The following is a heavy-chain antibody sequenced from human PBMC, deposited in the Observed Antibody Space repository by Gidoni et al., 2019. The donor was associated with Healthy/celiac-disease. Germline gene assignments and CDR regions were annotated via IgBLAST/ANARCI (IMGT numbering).Heavy chain of an antibody. D-gene: IGHD6-19*01. V-gene: IGHV1-2*02. Sequence: QVQLVSSGAEVKKTGASVKVSCKASGYTVTGYYMHWVRQAPGQGLEWMGWINPNSGGTNYAQKFQGRVTMTRDTSISTAYMELSRLRSDDTAVYYCARGRIAVAGHFDYWGQGTLVTVSS. J-gene: IGHJ4*02. CDR2: INPNSGGT. CDR3: ARGRIAVAGHFDY. CDR1: GYTVTGYY.